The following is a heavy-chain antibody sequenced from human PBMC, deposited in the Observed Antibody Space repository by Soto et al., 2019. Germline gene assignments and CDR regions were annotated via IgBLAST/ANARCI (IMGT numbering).Heavy chain of an antibody. CDR2: ISGHKGDT. Sequence: ASVKVSCKASGYSFSTYGISWVRQVPGQGLEWMGWISGHKGDTNYARNFRGRISLTTDTSASIAYMELRRLRSDDTAQYYCAREVGIAAAAYYHYYEGMDVWGQGTTVTVSS. D-gene: IGHD2-21*01. J-gene: IGHJ6*02. CDR1: GYSFSTYG. V-gene: IGHV1-18*04. CDR3: AREVGIAAAAYYHYYEGMDV.